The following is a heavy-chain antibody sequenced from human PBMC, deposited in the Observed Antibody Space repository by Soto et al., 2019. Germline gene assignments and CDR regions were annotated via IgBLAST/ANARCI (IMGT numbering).Heavy chain of an antibody. CDR2: ISYDGSNK. CDR1: GFTFSSYA. D-gene: IGHD6-19*01. Sequence: QVQLVESGGGVVQPGRSLRLSCAASGFTFSSYAMHWVRQAPGKGLEWVAVISYDGSNKYYADCVKGRFTISRDNSKNTLYLQMNSLRAEDTAVYYCARDYKGSSGWYSGYGMDVWGQGTTVTVSS. CDR3: ARDYKGSSGWYSGYGMDV. J-gene: IGHJ6*02. V-gene: IGHV3-30-3*01.